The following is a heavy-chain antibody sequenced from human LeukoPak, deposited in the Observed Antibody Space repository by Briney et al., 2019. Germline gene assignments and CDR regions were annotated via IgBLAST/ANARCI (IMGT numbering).Heavy chain of an antibody. J-gene: IGHJ5*01. CDR3: ARDDASATMGFDS. V-gene: IGHV1-69*05. Sequence: LEWVGGAIPILGSTKYAQKFQDRVSITTDESTSTAYMELSSLRSVDTAVYYCARDDASATMGFDSWGQGTLVTVSS. D-gene: IGHD1-26*01. CDR2: AIPILGST.